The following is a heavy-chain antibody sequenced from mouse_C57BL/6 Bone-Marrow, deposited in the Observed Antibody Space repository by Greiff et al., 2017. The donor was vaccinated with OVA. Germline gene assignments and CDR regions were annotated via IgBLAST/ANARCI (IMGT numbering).Heavy chain of an antibody. V-gene: IGHV1-82*01. CDR2: IYPGDGDT. D-gene: IGHD1-2*01. Sequence: VQLQQSGPELVKPGASVKISCKASGYAFSNSWMNWVKQRPGKGLEWIGRIYPGDGDTNYNGKFKGKATLTAAKSSNTAYMQLSSLTSEDSAVYFCARRVLRPYWYFDVWGTGTTVTVSS. CDR1: GYAFSNSW. J-gene: IGHJ1*03. CDR3: ARRVLRPYWYFDV.